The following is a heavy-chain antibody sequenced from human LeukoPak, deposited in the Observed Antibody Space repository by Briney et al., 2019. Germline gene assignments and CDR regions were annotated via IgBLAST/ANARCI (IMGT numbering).Heavy chain of an antibody. D-gene: IGHD3-10*01. CDR2: LIPVLGTT. CDR1: GGTFRSYA. J-gene: IGHJ6*03. V-gene: IGHV1-69*13. Sequence: SVKVSCKASGGTFRSYAISWVRQAPGQGLAWMGGLIPVLGTTNYSQTFQNKVTITADESTSTTYMELSSLTSEDTAVYYCATSGGDYYYYSLDVWGKGTPVTISS. CDR3: ATSGGDYYYYSLDV.